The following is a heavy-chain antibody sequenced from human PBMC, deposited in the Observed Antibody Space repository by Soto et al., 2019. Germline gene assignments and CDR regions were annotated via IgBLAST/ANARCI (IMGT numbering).Heavy chain of an antibody. J-gene: IGHJ6*04. CDR1: GGSFSDYY. V-gene: IGHV4-34*01. Sequence: ETLSLTCSVYGGSFSDYYWSWIRQPPGKGLEWIGEINHSGSTNYNPSLKSRVTISVHTSKNQFSLKLSSVTAADTAVYYCARARKGSGSDYYYHYGMDVWGKGTTVTVSS. D-gene: IGHD3-3*01. CDR2: INHSGST. CDR3: ARARKGSGSDYYYHYGMDV.